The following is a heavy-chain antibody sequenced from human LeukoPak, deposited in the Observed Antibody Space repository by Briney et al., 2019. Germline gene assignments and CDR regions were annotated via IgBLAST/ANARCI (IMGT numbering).Heavy chain of an antibody. CDR1: GGTFSSYA. V-gene: IGHV1-69*01. D-gene: IGHD6-6*01. J-gene: IGHJ6*03. CDR2: IIPIVGTA. CDR3: ASISSSSGDYYYYMDV. Sequence: SVKVSCKASGGTFSSYAISWVRQAPGQGLEWMGGIIPIVGTANYAQKFQGRVTITADESTSTAYMELSSLRSEDTAVYYCASISSSSGDYYYYMDVWGKGTTVTVSS.